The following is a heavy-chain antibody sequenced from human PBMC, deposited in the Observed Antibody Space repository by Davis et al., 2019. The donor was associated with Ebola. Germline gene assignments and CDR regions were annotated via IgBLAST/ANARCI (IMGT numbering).Heavy chain of an antibody. D-gene: IGHD2-2*01. CDR1: GYILTDYA. CDR3: ARASRTWSPDY. V-gene: IGHV1-3*01. Sequence: ASVTVSCKASGYILTDYALLWVRQAPGQRLEWMGWINAANGKTKYSQNFQGRVSITSDTSANTAYMELSNLKSEDTSVYYCARASRTWSPDYWGQGTLVTVSS. J-gene: IGHJ4*02. CDR2: INAANGKT.